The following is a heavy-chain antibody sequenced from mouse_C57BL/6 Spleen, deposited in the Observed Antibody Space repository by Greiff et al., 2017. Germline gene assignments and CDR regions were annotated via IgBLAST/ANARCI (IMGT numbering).Heavy chain of an antibody. V-gene: IGHV1-64*01. Sequence: QVQLQQPGAELVKPGASVKLSCKASGYTFTSYWMHWVKQSPGQGLEWIGMIHPNSGSTNYNEKFKSKATLTVDKSSSTAYMQLSSLTSEDSAVYYCARTRYGSTLYAMDYWGQGTSVTVSS. CDR1: GYTFTSYW. J-gene: IGHJ4*01. CDR2: IHPNSGST. D-gene: IGHD1-1*01. CDR3: ARTRYGSTLYAMDY.